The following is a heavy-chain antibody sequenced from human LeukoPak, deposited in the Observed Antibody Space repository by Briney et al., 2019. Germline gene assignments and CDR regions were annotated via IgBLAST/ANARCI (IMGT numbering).Heavy chain of an antibody. V-gene: IGHV4-59*11. CDR1: GDSIRSHF. J-gene: IGHJ4*02. D-gene: IGHD5-24*01. CDR2: THESEST. CDR3: VIGRGWLPDY. Sequence: SETLSFTCTVSGDSIRSHFYNWVRQPPGKGLEWIGVTHESESTNYNPSLKGRVTISVDTSKNQFSLRLTSVTAADTAVYYCVIGRGWLPDYWGQGTLVTVSS.